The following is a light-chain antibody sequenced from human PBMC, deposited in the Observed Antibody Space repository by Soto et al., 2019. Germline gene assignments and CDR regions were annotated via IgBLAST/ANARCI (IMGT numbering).Light chain of an antibody. CDR3: QQYGSSPRYT. CDR2: GAS. J-gene: IGKJ2*01. CDR1: QSVSSSY. Sequence: EIVLTQSPGTLSLSPGERATLSCRASQSVSSSYLAWYQQKPDQAPRLLIYGASSRATGIPDRFSGSGSGTHFTLTISRLEPEDFAVYYCQQYGSSPRYTFGQGTKLEIK. V-gene: IGKV3-20*01.